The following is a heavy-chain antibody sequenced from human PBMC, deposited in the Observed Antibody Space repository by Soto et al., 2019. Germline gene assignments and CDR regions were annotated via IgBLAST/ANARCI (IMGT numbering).Heavy chain of an antibody. Sequence: PGGSLRLSCAASGFTFSSYGMHWVRQAPGKGLEWVAVISYDGSNKYYADSVKGRFTISRDNSKNTLYLQMNSLRAEDTAVYYCAKDRHGWLLSPDYYYYGMDVWGQGTTVTVSS. D-gene: IGHD2-21*02. CDR2: ISYDGSNK. V-gene: IGHV3-30*18. J-gene: IGHJ6*02. CDR1: GFTFSSYG. CDR3: AKDRHGWLLSPDYYYYGMDV.